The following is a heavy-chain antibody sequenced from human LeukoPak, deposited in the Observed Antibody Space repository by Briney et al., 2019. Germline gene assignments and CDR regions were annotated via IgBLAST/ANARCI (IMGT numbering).Heavy chain of an antibody. V-gene: IGHV3-30-3*01. D-gene: IGHD1-1*01. CDR2: ISYDGSNK. CDR1: GFTFSSYA. CDR3: ARDPTYNYYFDY. J-gene: IGHJ4*02. Sequence: PGGSLRLSCAASGFTFSSYAMLWVRQAPGKGLEWVAVISYDGSNKYYADSVKGRFTISRDNSKNTLYLQMNSLRAEDTAVYYCARDPTYNYYFDYWGQGTLVTVSS.